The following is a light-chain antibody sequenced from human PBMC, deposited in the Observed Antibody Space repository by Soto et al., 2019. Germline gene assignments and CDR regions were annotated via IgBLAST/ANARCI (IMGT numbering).Light chain of an antibody. CDR1: QSVSSW. CDR3: QQYNSYPNT. J-gene: IGKJ2*01. Sequence: IQMTQYPSTLSASVGDRVTITCRASQSVSSWSAWYQQKPGKAPKLLIYDASNVESGVPSTFGGSGSGTEFTLTISSLQPDDVATYFCQQYNSYPNTVGQGTKVDIK. V-gene: IGKV1-5*01. CDR2: DAS.